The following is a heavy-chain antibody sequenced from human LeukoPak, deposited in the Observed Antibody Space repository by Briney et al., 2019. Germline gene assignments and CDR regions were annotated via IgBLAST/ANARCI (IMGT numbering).Heavy chain of an antibody. CDR3: AKPPPRYSSSPGDDAFDI. CDR2: ISESGEVT. D-gene: IGHD6-13*01. CDR1: GFTFSNYP. V-gene: IGHV3-23*01. J-gene: IGHJ3*02. Sequence: GGSLGLSCVVSGFTFSNYPMSWVRQAPGKGLEWVSVISESGEVTHYADSVKGRFTISRDNSKNTLYLQMNSLRAEDTAVYYCAKPPPRYSSSPGDDAFDIWGQGTMVTVSS.